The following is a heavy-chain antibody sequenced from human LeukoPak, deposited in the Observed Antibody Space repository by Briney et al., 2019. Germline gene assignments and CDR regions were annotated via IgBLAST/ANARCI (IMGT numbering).Heavy chain of an antibody. Sequence: PSETLSLTCTVSGGSISSGSYYWSWIRQPAGKGLEWIGRIYTSGSTNYNPSLKSRVTISVDTSKNQFSLKLSSVTAADTAVYYCARTVLSYMDVWGKGTTVTVSS. CDR1: GGSISSGSYY. D-gene: IGHD2-15*01. V-gene: IGHV4-61*02. CDR3: ARTVLSYMDV. CDR2: IYTSGST. J-gene: IGHJ6*03.